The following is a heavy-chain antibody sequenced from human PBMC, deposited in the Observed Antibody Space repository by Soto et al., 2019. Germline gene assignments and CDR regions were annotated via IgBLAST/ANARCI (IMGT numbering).Heavy chain of an antibody. CDR2: IYHSGST. J-gene: IGHJ6*02. V-gene: IGHV4-4*02. D-gene: IGHD3-10*01. Sequence: QVQLQESGPGLVKPSGTLSLTCAVSGGSISSSNWWSWVRQPPGKGLEWIGEIYHSGSTNYNPSLKSRVTITVYKSKNQFSLKLSSVTAADTAVYYCARALPRITLVRGGRGGGGYYGMDVWGQGTTVTVSS. CDR1: GGSISSSNW. CDR3: ARALPRITLVRGGRGGGGYYGMDV.